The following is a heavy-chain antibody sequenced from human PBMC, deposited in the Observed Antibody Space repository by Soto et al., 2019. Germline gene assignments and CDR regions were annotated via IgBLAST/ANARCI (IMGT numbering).Heavy chain of an antibody. D-gene: IGHD2-21*01. Sequence: SETLSLTCIVSGASYSDANYYWVWIRQRPGEGLEWIGSLYYDGRTYYNASLKSRVTRSVDTSKNHYSLKLTSVTAADTAVYYFASRSHIVVAPTWRQGTLVTVSS. CDR1: GASYSDANYY. V-gene: IGHV4-39*02. CDR3: ASRSHIVVAPT. J-gene: IGHJ4*02. CDR2: LYYDGRT.